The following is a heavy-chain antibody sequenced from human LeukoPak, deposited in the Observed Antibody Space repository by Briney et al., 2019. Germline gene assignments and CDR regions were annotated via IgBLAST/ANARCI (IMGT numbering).Heavy chain of an antibody. CDR2: ISGSGGST. V-gene: IGHV3-23*01. Sequence: PGGSLRLSCAASGFTFSSYAMSWVRQAPGKGLEWVSAISGSGGSTYYADSVKGRFTISRDNSKNTLYLQMNSLRAEDTAVYYCAKDPRPYCSSTSCSTGVDYWGQGTRVTVSS. CDR3: AKDPRPYCSSTSCSTGVDY. J-gene: IGHJ4*02. D-gene: IGHD2-2*01. CDR1: GFTFSSYA.